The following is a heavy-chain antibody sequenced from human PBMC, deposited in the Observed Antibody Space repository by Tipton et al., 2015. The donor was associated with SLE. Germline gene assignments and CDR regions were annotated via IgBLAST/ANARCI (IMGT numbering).Heavy chain of an antibody. V-gene: IGHV5-51*01. CDR3: ARHLLGTTFDI. CDR2: IFPADSDT. J-gene: IGHJ3*02. D-gene: IGHD7-27*01. Sequence: WIRQSPGMGLEWLGSIFPADSDTRYSPSLQGQVTISVDKSIRTAYLQWRTLRASDTAMYYCARHLLGTTFDIWGQGTMVAVSS.